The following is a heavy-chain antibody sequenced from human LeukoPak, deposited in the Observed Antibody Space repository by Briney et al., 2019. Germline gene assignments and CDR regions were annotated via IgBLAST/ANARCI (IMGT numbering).Heavy chain of an antibody. J-gene: IGHJ4*02. V-gene: IGHV4-39*01. CDR1: GGSISSSSYY. CDR2: IYYSGST. Sequence: SETLSLTCTVSGGSISSSSYYWGRIRQPPGKGLAWIGSIYYSGSTYYNPSLKSRVTISVDTSKNQSSLKLSSVTAADTAVYYCARRMVRGVRGYDDYWGQGTLVTVSS. CDR3: ARRMVRGVRGYDDY. D-gene: IGHD3-10*01.